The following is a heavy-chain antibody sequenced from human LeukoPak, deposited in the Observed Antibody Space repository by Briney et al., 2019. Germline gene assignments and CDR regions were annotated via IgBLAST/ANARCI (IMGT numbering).Heavy chain of an antibody. CDR2: IANDGNDK. CDR3: AKDLKKGAAAYYFDY. CDR1: GFTFSTYG. Sequence: GGSLRLSCAASGFTFSTYGMHWVRQAPGKGLEWVAVIANDGNDKKYADSVKGRFTISRDNSKDTLYLQMNSLRPEDTAVYYCAKDLKKGAAAYYFDYWGQGTLVTVSS. V-gene: IGHV3-30*18. J-gene: IGHJ4*02. D-gene: IGHD6-13*01.